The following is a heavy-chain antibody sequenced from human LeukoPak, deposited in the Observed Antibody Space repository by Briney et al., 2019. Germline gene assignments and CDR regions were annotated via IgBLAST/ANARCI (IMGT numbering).Heavy chain of an antibody. CDR3: VGSGWYGYFDY. V-gene: IGHV3-21*04. Sequence: PGGSLRLSRVASGFTFSSYSMNWVRQAPGKGLEWVSSFTSRSGTIYYADSVKGRFTISRDNSKNTLYLQMNSLRAEDTAVYYCVGSGWYGYFDYWGQGTLVTVSS. CDR1: GFTFSSYS. J-gene: IGHJ4*02. D-gene: IGHD6-19*01. CDR2: FTSRSGTI.